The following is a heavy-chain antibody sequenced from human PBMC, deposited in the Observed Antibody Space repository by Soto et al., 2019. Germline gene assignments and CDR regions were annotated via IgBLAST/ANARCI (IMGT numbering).Heavy chain of an antibody. J-gene: IGHJ4*02. CDR3: AKYGFGEPFDY. Sequence: PGGSLRLSCAASGFTFSSYGMHWVRQAPGKGLEWVAVISYDGSNKYYADSVKGRFTISRDNSKNTLYLQMNGLRAEDTAVYYCAKYGFGEPFDYWGQGTLVTVSS. D-gene: IGHD3-10*01. CDR1: GFTFSSYG. CDR2: ISYDGSNK. V-gene: IGHV3-30*18.